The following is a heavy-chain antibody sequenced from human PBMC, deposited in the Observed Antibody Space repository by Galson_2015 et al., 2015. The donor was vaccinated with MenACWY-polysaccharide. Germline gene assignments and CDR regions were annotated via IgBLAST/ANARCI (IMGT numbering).Heavy chain of an antibody. J-gene: IGHJ4*02. D-gene: IGHD3-10*01. V-gene: IGHV3-53*01. CDR3: ARDVLHDIWSGHEY. Sequence: SLRLSCAASGFIVSSNYMSWVRQAPGKGLEWVSALYRSGNTYYADSVQGRFTISRDNSKNTLYLHMNSLRADDTAVYYCARDVLHDIWSGHEYWGQGTLVTVAS. CDR2: LYRSGNT. CDR1: GFIVSSNY.